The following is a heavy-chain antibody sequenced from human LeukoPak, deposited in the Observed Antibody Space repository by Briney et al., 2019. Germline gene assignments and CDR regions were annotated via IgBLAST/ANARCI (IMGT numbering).Heavy chain of an antibody. J-gene: IGHJ5*01. CDR1: GFTFSNYA. V-gene: IGHV3-23*01. Sequence: PGEALRLSCTGSGFTFSNYAMNWVRRAPGRGLEWVAVISGSGTNTYYADSVKGRFTISRDNSGNIISLQMNNLTTEDTATYYCAREKFDSWGQGALVTVSP. CDR2: ISGSGTNT. CDR3: AREKFDS.